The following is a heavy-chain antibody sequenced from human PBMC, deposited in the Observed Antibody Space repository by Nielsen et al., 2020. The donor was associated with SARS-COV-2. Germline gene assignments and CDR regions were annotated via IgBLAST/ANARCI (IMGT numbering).Heavy chain of an antibody. CDR2: ISKSGSTI. Sequence: GESLKILCAASGFSTSTYAMSWVREAAGKGREWHSYISKSGSTIYYADPVKGRFTISRDNANNSLFLQRNSLRADDTAVYYCARDAIVLPAFDIWGQRTMVTVSS. CDR3: ARDAIVLPAFDI. V-gene: IGHV3-48*03. J-gene: IGHJ3*02. CDR1: GFSTSTYA. D-gene: IGHD1-26*01.